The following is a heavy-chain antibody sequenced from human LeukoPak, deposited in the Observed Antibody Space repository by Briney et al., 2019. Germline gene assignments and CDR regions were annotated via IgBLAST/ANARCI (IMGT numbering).Heavy chain of an antibody. V-gene: IGHV3-30*04. J-gene: IGHJ4*02. D-gene: IGHD3-22*01. Sequence: GGSLRLSCAASGFTFSSYAMHWVRQAAGKGLEWVAVISYDGSNKYYADSAKGRFTISRDNTKNTLYLQMNSLRAEETAVYYCARSDYDDSSGYLGYWGQGTLVTVSS. CDR1: GFTFSSYA. CDR2: ISYDGSNK. CDR3: ARSDYDDSSGYLGY.